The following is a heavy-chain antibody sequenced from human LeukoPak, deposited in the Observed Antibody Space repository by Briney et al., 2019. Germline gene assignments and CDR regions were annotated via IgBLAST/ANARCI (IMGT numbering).Heavy chain of an antibody. CDR1: GGSISSSSYY. CDR2: ISYSGST. Sequence: PSETLSLTCTVSGGSISSSSYYWGWIRQPPGKGLEWIGSISYSGSTYYNPSLKSRVTISVDTSKNQFSLKLSSVTAADTAVYYCARGRNFWSGYSSFYSYWGQGTLVTVSS. V-gene: IGHV4-39*01. D-gene: IGHD3-3*01. J-gene: IGHJ4*02. CDR3: ARGRNFWSGYSSFYSY.